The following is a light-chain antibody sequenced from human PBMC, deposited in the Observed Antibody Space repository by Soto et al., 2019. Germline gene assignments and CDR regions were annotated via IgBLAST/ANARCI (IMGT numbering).Light chain of an antibody. CDR1: QSVSSSY. CDR3: QQSSNWPPEIT. Sequence: EIVMTQSPATLSVSPGERATLSCRASQSVSSSYLAWYQQKPGQAPRLLIYDASSRATGIPDRFSGSGAGTDFILTISSLEPEDFAVYYCQQSSNWPPEITFGQGTRLEIK. V-gene: IGKV3D-20*02. J-gene: IGKJ5*01. CDR2: DAS.